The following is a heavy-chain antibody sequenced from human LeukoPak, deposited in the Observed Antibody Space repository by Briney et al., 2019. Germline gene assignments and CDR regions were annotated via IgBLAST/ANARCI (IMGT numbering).Heavy chain of an antibody. J-gene: IGHJ3*02. CDR1: GFTFSSYS. CDR2: ISSSSSYT. CDR3: AREARGEDAFDI. Sequence: GGSLRLSCAASGFTFSSYSMNWVRQAPGKGLEWVSSISSSSSYTYYADSAKGRFTISRDNAKNSLYLQMNSLRAEDTAVYYCAREARGEDAFDIWGQGTMVTVSS. V-gene: IGHV3-21*01. D-gene: IGHD4-17*01.